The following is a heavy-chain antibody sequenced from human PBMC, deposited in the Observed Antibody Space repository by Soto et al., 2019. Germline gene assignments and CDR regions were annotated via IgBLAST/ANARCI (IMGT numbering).Heavy chain of an antibody. CDR2: ISYDGSNK. J-gene: IGHJ4*02. Sequence: PGGSLRLSCAASGFTFSSYGMHWVRQAPGKGLEWVAVISYDGSNKYYADSVKGRFTISRDNSKNTLYLQMNSPRAEDTAVYYCAKESSSDFDFDYWGQGTLVTVSS. D-gene: IGHD6-19*01. V-gene: IGHV3-30*18. CDR1: GFTFSSYG. CDR3: AKESSSDFDFDY.